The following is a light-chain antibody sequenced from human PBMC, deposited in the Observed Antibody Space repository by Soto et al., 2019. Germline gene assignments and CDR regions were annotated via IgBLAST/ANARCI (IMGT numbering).Light chain of an antibody. Sequence: IVFTKSAGTLSLSPGERATLSCRASQSVSSSYLAWYQQKPGQAPRLLIYGASSRATGIPDRFSGSGSGTDFTLTISRLEPEDFAVYYCQQYNNWPQTFGQGTKVDIK. J-gene: IGKJ1*01. CDR2: GAS. CDR3: QQYNNWPQT. V-gene: IGKV3-20*01. CDR1: QSVSSSY.